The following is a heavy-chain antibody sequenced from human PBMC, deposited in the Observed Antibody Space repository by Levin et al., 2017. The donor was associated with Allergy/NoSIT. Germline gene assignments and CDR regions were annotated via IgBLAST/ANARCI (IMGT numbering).Heavy chain of an antibody. D-gene: IGHD2-2*01. CDR1: GGSISTSSYY. CDR3: ARRRRSISPEQEDY. Sequence: SQTLSLTCSVSGGSISTSSYYWGWIRQPPGKGLEWIGSIYFSGSTYYNPSLKSRVTISVDTSKNQFSLKLSSVTAADTAVYYCARRRRSISPEQEDYWGQGTLVTVSS. V-gene: IGHV4-39*01. CDR2: IYFSGST. J-gene: IGHJ4*02.